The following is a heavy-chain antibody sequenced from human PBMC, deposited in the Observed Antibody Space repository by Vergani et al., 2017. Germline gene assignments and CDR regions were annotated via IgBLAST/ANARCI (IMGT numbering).Heavy chain of an antibody. V-gene: IGHV3-20*04. J-gene: IGHJ4*02. CDR2: INWNGGST. CDR1: GFTFDDYG. D-gene: IGHD2-2*01. CDR3: ARSNIVVVPAAIKGAAIDY. Sequence: EVQLVESGGGVVRPGGSLRLSCAASGFTFDDYGMSWVRQAPGKGLEWVSGINWNGGSTGYADSVKGRFTISRDNAKNSLYLQMNSLRAEDTALYYCARSNIVVVPAAIKGAAIDYWGQGTLVTVSS.